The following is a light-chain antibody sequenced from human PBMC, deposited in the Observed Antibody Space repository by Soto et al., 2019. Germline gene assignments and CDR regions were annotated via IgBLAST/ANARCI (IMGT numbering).Light chain of an antibody. CDR1: QPLFDSSNNKDY. CDR3: QQYYTTPRT. CDR2: CAS. J-gene: IGKJ1*01. Sequence: DIVMTQSPDSLAVSLGERATINGKSSQPLFDSSNNKDYLSWYQQKPGQPPKLLLYCASTRELGVPDRFSGSGSGTEFTLTISSLQAEDVAVSVCQQYYTTPRTVGHGTNVEV. V-gene: IGKV4-1*01.